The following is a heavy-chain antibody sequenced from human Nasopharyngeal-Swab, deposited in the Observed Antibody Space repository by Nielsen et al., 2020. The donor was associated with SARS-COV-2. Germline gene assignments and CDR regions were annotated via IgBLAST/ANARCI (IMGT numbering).Heavy chain of an antibody. CDR2: IKEDGSDK. CDR1: GFTFSSHW. Sequence: GGSLRLSCAASGFTFSSHWMSWVRQAPGKGLEWVANIKEDGSDKYHVDSVKGRFTISRDNAKNSLYLQMNSLRAEDTAVYYCARTDYGSTFDPWGQGTLVTVSS. V-gene: IGHV3-7*01. D-gene: IGHD4-23*01. J-gene: IGHJ5*02. CDR3: ARTDYGSTFDP.